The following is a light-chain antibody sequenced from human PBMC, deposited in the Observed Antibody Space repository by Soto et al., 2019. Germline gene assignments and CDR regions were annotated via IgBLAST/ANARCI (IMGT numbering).Light chain of an antibody. J-gene: IGLJ1*01. CDR2: EVT. Sequence: QSALTQPASVSGSPGQSITISCTGTNSDIGGYNMVSWYQQHPRKAPKLMIYEVTSRPSGISDRFSASKSGNTASLIISGLQAEDEGDYYCSSYTRAKTYVFGTGTKVTVL. CDR3: SSYTRAKTYV. V-gene: IGLV2-14*01. CDR1: NSDIGGYNM.